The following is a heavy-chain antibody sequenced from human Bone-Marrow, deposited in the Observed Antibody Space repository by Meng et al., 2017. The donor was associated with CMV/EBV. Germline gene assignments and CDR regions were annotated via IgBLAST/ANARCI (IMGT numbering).Heavy chain of an antibody. Sequence: SVKVSCKASGGTFSSYAISWVRQAPGQGLEWMGGIIPIFGTANYAQKFQGRVTITADKSTSTAYMELSSLRSEDTAVYYCAREGLYYYDSSGYLYFDYWGQGTLVTVSS. CDR3: AREGLYYYDSSGYLYFDY. J-gene: IGHJ4*02. D-gene: IGHD3-22*01. CDR2: IIPIFGTA. CDR1: GGTFSSYA. V-gene: IGHV1-69*06.